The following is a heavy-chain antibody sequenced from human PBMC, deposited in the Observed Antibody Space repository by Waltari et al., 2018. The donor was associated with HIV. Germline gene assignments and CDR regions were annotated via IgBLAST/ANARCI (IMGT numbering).Heavy chain of an antibody. CDR1: GLTLSSYS. J-gene: IGHJ6*02. D-gene: IGHD3-9*01. Sequence: EVQLVESGGGLVKPGGSLRLSWAASGLTLSSYSMNWVRQAPGKGLEWVSSISSSSSYIYYADSVKGRFTISRDNAKNSLYLQMNSLRAEDTAVYYCARDISYYYGMDVWGQGTTVTVSS. CDR2: ISSSSSYI. V-gene: IGHV3-21*01. CDR3: ARDISYYYGMDV.